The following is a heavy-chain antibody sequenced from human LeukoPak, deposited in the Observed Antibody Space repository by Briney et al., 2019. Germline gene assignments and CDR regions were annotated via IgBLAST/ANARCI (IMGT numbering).Heavy chain of an antibody. CDR3: ARVGSGSGYFDY. J-gene: IGHJ4*02. CDR1: GGSISIYY. Sequence: PSETLSLTYTVSGGSISIYYWSWIRQPPGKGLEWIGYIYYSGSTNYNPSLKSRVTISVDTSKNQFSLKLSSVTAADTAVYYCARVGSGSGYFDYWGQGTLVTVSS. CDR2: IYYSGST. D-gene: IGHD6-19*01. V-gene: IGHV4-59*01.